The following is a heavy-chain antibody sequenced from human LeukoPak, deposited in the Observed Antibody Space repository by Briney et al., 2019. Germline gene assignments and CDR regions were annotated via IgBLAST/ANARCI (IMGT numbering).Heavy chain of an antibody. CDR3: ARETEDDSIFGVVFGPLDY. CDR2: ILPIIHIP. Sequence: ASVKVSCKASGGTFGTYTISWVRQAPGQGLEWMGRILPIIHIPDYAQKFQDKVTITADTSTNTAYMELGSLRSEDTAVYYCARETEDDSIFGVVFGPLDYWGQGTLVTVSS. CDR1: GGTFGTYT. V-gene: IGHV1-69*04. D-gene: IGHD3-3*01. J-gene: IGHJ4*02.